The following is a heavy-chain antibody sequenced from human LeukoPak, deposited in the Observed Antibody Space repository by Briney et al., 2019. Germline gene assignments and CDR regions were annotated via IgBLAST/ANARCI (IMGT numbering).Heavy chain of an antibody. CDR3: LTLIFGVVIMGYYYMDV. V-gene: IGHV3-9*03. CDR2: ISWNSGSI. Sequence: GGSLRLSCAASGFTFDDYAMHWVRQAPGKGLEWVSGISWNSGSIGYADSVKGRFTISRDNAKNSLYLQMNSLRAEDMALYYKLTLIFGVVIMGYYYMDVWGKGTTVTVSS. CDR1: GFTFDDYA. J-gene: IGHJ6*03. D-gene: IGHD3-3*01.